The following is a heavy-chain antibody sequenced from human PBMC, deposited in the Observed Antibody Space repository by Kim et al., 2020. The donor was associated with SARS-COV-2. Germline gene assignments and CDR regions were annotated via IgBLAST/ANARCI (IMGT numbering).Heavy chain of an antibody. CDR3: AKERQWLVRYYYYGMDV. J-gene: IGHJ6*02. Sequence: VKGRFTISRDNSKNTLYLQMNSLRAEDTAVYYCAKERQWLVRYYYYGMDVWGQGTTVTVSS. D-gene: IGHD6-19*01. V-gene: IGHV3-30*02.